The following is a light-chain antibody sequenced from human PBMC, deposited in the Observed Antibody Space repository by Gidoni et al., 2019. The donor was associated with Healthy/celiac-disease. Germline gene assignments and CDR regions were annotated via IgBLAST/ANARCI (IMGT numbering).Light chain of an antibody. CDR1: SSDVGSYNL. CDR3: CSYAGSSTYV. J-gene: IGLJ1*01. CDR2: EGS. V-gene: IGLV2-23*01. Sequence: QSALTQPASVSGSPVQSITISCTGTSSDVGSYNLVSWYQQHPGKAPKLMIYEGSKRPSGVSKRFSGSKSGNTASLTIAGLQAEDEADYYCCSYAGSSTYVFGTGTKVTVL.